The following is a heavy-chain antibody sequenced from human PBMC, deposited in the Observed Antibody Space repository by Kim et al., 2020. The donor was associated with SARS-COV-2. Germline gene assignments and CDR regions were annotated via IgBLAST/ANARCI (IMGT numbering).Heavy chain of an antibody. D-gene: IGHD6-19*01. CDR1: GFTFNTYW. Sequence: GGSLRLSCAASGFTFNTYWMTWVRQAPGKGLEWVANIKQDGSDKYYVDSVRGRFTISRNNAKNSLYLQMNSLRVEDTAVYYCASSLAVTGKRHFDFWGRGTLVTVSS. CDR2: IKQDGSDK. V-gene: IGHV3-7*03. J-gene: IGHJ4*02. CDR3: ASSLAVTGKRHFDF.